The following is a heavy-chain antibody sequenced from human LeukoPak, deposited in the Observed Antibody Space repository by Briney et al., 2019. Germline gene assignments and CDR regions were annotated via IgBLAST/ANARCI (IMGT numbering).Heavy chain of an antibody. Sequence: PGGSLRLSCVASGFTFGKYWMSWVRQAPGKGLEWVATINLDGSEKNYVDSVKGRFTISRDNTKNSLYLQMNSLRAEDTAVFYCARDQYDTWSRRGNFDSWGQGTLVIVSS. CDR1: GFTFGKYW. CDR2: INLDGSEK. D-gene: IGHD3-3*01. CDR3: ARDQYDTWSRRGNFDS. J-gene: IGHJ4*02. V-gene: IGHV3-7*03.